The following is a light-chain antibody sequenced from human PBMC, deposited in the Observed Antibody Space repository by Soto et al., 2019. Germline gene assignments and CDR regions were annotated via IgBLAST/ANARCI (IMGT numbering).Light chain of an antibody. J-gene: IGLJ1*01. V-gene: IGLV2-14*01. CDR3: CSYTRSGTLI. CDR2: DVS. Sequence: QSLLTQPASVSGSPGQSVTISCVGTSGDIGDYNYVSWYQQHPGEVPKVIIYDVSNRPSGVSYRFSGTKSGNTASLTVSGLQAEDEADYYCCSYTRSGTLIFGTGTKVTV. CDR1: SGDIGDYNY.